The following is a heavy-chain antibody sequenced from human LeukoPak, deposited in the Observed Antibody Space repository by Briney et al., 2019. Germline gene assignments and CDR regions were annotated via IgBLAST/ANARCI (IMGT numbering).Heavy chain of an antibody. V-gene: IGHV1-3*01. D-gene: IGHD5-18*01. J-gene: IGHJ2*01. CDR2: INAGNGNT. Sequence: ASVKVSCKASGYTFTSYAMHWVPQAPGQRREWMGWINAGNGNTKYSQKFQGRVNITRDTSASTAYMELSSLRSEDTAVYYCASVGGYSYGYLDWYFDLWGRGTLVTVSS. CDR1: GYTFTSYA. CDR3: ASVGGYSYGYLDWYFDL.